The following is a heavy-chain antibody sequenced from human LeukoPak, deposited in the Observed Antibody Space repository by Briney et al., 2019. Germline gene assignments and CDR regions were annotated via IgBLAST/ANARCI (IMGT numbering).Heavy chain of an antibody. CDR1: GYSFTSYW. Sequence: GESLKISCKGSGYSFTSYWIGWVRQMPGKGLKWMGIIYPGDSDARYSPSFQGQVTISADKSISTAYLQWSSLKASDTAMYYCATAPRYFDWLSIDYWGQGTLVTVSS. D-gene: IGHD3-9*01. CDR3: ATAPRYFDWLSIDY. V-gene: IGHV5-51*01. CDR2: IYPGDSDA. J-gene: IGHJ4*02.